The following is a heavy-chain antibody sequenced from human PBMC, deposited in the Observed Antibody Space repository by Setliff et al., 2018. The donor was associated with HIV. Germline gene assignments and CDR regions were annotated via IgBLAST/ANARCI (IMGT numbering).Heavy chain of an antibody. CDR2: ISNDGSDQ. CDR1: AFTFSTFA. J-gene: IGHJ6*03. Sequence: GGSLRLSCEVSAFTFSTFAMHWVRQAPGKGPEWVGVISNDGSDQRYAESVKGRFTISRDNVKNSLFLQMNSLRAEDTAMYYCTRNIGSGTYWGSWYYMDVWGKGTTVTVSS. D-gene: IGHD1-26*01. CDR3: TRNIGSGTYWGSWYYMDV. V-gene: IGHV3-30*07.